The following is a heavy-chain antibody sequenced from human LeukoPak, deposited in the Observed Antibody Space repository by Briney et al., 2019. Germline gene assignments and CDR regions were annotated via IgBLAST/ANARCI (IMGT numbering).Heavy chain of an antibody. D-gene: IGHD4-17*01. CDR3: ARDYGDYAGFDY. J-gene: IGHJ4*02. CDR1: GFTYSSYW. Sequence: GGSLRLSCAASGFTYSSYWMRWVRQAPGKGLVWVGHINSDGSSTTYADSVKGRFTISRDNAKNTLYLQMNSLRAEDTAVYYCARDYGDYAGFDYWGQGTLVTVSS. V-gene: IGHV3-74*01. CDR2: INSDGSST.